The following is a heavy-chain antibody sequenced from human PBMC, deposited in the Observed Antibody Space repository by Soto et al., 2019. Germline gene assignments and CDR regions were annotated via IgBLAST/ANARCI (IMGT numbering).Heavy chain of an antibody. J-gene: IGHJ1*01. CDR2: ISGSGGST. D-gene: IGHD3-22*01. V-gene: IGHV3-23*01. CDR1: GFTFGAYA. Sequence: GGSLRLSCAASGFTFGAYAMSWVRQAPGKGLEWVSSISGSGGSTYYADSVKGRFTISKDKSKNTLHLQMNSLRAEDTAVYYCAKDIESSAYYFFQHWGQGTLVTVSS. CDR3: AKDIESSAYYFFQH.